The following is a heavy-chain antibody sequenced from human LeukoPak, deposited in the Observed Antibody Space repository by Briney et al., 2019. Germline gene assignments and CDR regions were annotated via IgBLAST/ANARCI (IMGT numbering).Heavy chain of an antibody. CDR3: ANQAEWELTSTFDY. J-gene: IGHJ4*02. D-gene: IGHD1-26*01. Sequence: PSETLSLTCTVSRGSISGYYWSWIRQPAGKELEWIGRIYNTENINDNPSLKSRVTMSLDTSKNQFSLKLSSVTAADTAVYYCANQAEWELTSTFDYWGQGTLVTVSS. CDR1: RGSISGYY. CDR2: IYNTENI. V-gene: IGHV4-4*07.